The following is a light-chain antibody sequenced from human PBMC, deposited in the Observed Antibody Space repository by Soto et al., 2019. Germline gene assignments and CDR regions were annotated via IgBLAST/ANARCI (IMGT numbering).Light chain of an antibody. V-gene: IGKV3-11*01. CDR2: DAS. CDR1: QSVSSY. Sequence: EIVLTQSPATLSLSPGERATLSCRASQSVSSYLAWYQQKPGQAPRLLIYDASNRATGIPARFSCSGSGTAFTLTISSLAPDDFAVYYCQQRSNWPRTFGQGTKVEIK. CDR3: QQRSNWPRT. J-gene: IGKJ1*01.